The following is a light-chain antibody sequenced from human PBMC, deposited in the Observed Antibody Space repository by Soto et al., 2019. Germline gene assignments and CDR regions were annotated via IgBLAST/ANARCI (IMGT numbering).Light chain of an antibody. CDR1: QSLLHSDGKTY. Sequence: VITQTALCLSFTSGEPAPISSTYRQSLLHSDGKTYFYWYLQKPGQPPQLLIYEVSNRFSGMPDRFSGSGSGTDFTLKISRVEAEDVGIYYCMQTIELPWTFGQGTKVDI. CDR2: EVS. V-gene: IGKV2D-29*01. J-gene: IGKJ1*01. CDR3: MQTIELPWT.